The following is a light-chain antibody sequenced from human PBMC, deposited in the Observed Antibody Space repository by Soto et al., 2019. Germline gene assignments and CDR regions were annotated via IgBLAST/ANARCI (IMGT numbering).Light chain of an antibody. J-gene: IGKJ1*01. Sequence: IQITQSPSTLSAFVGDRVTITCRASQSIGRWLAWYQQKPGKAPKLLIYATSRLQSGVPSRFSGSGSGTDFTLTISSLQPEDFATYYCLQDYNYPRTFGQGTKVDIK. CDR3: LQDYNYPRT. V-gene: IGKV1-6*01. CDR1: QSIGRW. CDR2: ATS.